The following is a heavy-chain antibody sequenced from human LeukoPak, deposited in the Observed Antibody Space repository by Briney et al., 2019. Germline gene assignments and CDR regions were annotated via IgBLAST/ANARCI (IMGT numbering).Heavy chain of an antibody. CDR3: ARYQLLYHWFDP. Sequence: KPSETLSLTCSVSGGSISRYYWSWIRQPPGKGLEWMGYIYIGGSNNYNPPLKSRVTISGDTSKNQFSLRLTSVTAADTAVYYCARYQLLYHWFDPWGQGTLVTVSS. J-gene: IGHJ5*02. CDR1: GGSISRYY. CDR2: IYIGGSN. V-gene: IGHV4-4*08. D-gene: IGHD2-2*02.